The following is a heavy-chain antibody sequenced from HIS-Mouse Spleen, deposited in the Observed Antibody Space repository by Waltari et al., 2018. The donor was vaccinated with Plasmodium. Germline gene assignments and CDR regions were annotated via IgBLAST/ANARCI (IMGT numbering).Heavy chain of an antibody. V-gene: IGHV3-7*01. D-gene: IGHD6-13*01. J-gene: IGHJ2*01. CDR1: GFTFSSYW. Sequence: EVQLVESGGGLVQPGGSLRLSCAASGFTFSSYWRSWVRQAPGEGVEWGHKMKREGSEIYYVDSVKDRITIYRDNAKSSRCLQMNLLRAEDTAVYYCASSWYWYFDLWGRGTRVTGSS. CDR3: ASSWYWYFDL. CDR2: MKREGSEI.